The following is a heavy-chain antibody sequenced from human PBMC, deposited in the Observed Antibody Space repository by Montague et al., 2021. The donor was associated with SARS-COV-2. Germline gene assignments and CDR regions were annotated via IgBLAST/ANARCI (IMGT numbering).Heavy chain of an antibody. V-gene: IGHV3-23*01. CDR2: ISNSGSKQ. D-gene: IGHD2-2*01. CDR3: AKDRVVPPDRNLDY. CDR1: GFTFSNYA. J-gene: IGHJ4*02. Sequence: SLRLSCAASGFTFSNYAMRWVRQAPGKGLEWVSAISNSGSKQRYXDSXKGRFTISRDNSKNTLYLQMDSLRAEDTAVYYCAKDRVVPPDRNLDYWGQGTLVSVSS.